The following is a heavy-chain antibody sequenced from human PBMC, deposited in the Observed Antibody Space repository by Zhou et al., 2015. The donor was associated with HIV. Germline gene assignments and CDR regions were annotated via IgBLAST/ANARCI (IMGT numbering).Heavy chain of an antibody. CDR2: INGDNGKT. V-gene: IGHV1-18*01. CDR3: ATDDIGGYHSFNH. J-gene: IGHJ4*02. CDR1: GGTFSGSD. D-gene: IGHD3-22*01. Sequence: LVQSGTEVRKPGSSVKVSCKASGGTFSGSDISWVRQAPGQGLEWMGWINGDNGKTRYAQKFQGRVTLTTDRSTKTAFMELRNLRSDDAATYYCATDDIGGYHSFNHWGQGTRVSVSS.